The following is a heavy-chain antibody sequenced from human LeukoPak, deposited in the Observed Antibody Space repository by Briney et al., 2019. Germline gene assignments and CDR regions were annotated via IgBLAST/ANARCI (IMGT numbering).Heavy chain of an antibody. D-gene: IGHD3-22*01. CDR2: ISSSSSTI. V-gene: IGHV3-48*02. Sequence: GGSLRLSCAASGFTFSSYSMIWVRQAPGKGLEWVSYISSSSSTIYYADSVKGRFTISRDNAKNSLYLQMNSLRDEDTAVYYCARDSSPWYYYDRSGANGFDPWGQGTLVTVSS. CDR1: GFTFSSYS. CDR3: ARDSSPWYYYDRSGANGFDP. J-gene: IGHJ5*02.